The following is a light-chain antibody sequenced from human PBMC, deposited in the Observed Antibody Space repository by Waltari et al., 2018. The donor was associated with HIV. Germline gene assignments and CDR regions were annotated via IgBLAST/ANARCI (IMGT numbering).Light chain of an antibody. V-gene: IGLV1-40*01. CDR1: SSNIGAGHP. CDR2: GNS. J-gene: IGLJ1*01. CDR3: QSHDSSLSGYV. Sequence: QSVLPQSPSVSGAPGQRVTIPCPGTSSNIGAGHPLHRYQQLPGTAPKLLIYGNSNRPSGVPDRFSGSKSGTSASLAITGLQAEDEADYHCQSHDSSLSGYVFGTGTKVTVL.